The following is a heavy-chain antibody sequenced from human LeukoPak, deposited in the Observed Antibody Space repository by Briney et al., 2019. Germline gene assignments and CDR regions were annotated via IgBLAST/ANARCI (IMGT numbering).Heavy chain of an antibody. J-gene: IGHJ5*02. CDR3: ARSTITIFGLGGWFDP. CDR1: GFTFSSYA. CDR2: ISGSGGST. D-gene: IGHD3-3*01. Sequence: SGGSLRLSCAASGFTFSSYAMSWVRQAPGKGLEWVSAISGSGGSTYYADSVKGRFTISRDNSKNTLYLQMNSLRAEDTAVYFCARSTITIFGLGGWFDPWGQGTLVTVSS. V-gene: IGHV3-23*01.